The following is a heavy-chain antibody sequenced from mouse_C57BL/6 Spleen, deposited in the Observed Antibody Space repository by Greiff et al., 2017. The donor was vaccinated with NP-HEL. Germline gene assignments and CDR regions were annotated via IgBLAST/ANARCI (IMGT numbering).Heavy chain of an antibody. CDR2: INPSNGGT. Sequence: QVHVKQPGTELVKPGASVKLSCKASGYTFTSYWMHWVKQRPGQGLEWIGNINPSNGGTNYNEKFKSKATLTVDKSSSTAYMQLSSLTSEDSAVYYCARSRSYDYYGPTYWGQGTLVTVSA. CDR3: ARSRSYDYYGPTY. V-gene: IGHV1-53*01. CDR1: GYTFTSYW. D-gene: IGHD1-1*01. J-gene: IGHJ3*01.